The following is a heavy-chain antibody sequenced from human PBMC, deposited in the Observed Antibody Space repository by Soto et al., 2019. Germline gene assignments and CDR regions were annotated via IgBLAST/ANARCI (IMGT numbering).Heavy chain of an antibody. V-gene: IGHV3-64*04. CDR1: GFTFSRYA. J-gene: IGHJ3*02. CDR2: ISSNGSTI. D-gene: IGHD2-21*02. Sequence: GGSLRLSCSASGFTFSRYAMHWVRQAPGKGLEYVPTISSNGSTIVDADSVKGRFTISRDNAKNTLYLEMNSLRVEDTTVYYCARDRGFPDSFSIWGQGTMVTVSS. CDR3: ARDRGFPDSFSI.